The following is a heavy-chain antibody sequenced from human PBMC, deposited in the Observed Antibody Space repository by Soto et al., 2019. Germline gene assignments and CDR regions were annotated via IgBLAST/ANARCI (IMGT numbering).Heavy chain of an antibody. D-gene: IGHD2-15*01. CDR1: GFTFSSYA. CDR2: ISGSGGST. J-gene: IGHJ6*03. Sequence: GGSLRLSCAASGFTFSSYAMSWVRQAPGKGLEWVSAISGSGGSTYYADSVKGRFTISRDNSKNTLYLQMNSLRAEDTAVYYCAKVGYCSGGSCYLGYYYYYMDVWGKGTTGTVSS. CDR3: AKVGYCSGGSCYLGYYYYYMDV. V-gene: IGHV3-23*01.